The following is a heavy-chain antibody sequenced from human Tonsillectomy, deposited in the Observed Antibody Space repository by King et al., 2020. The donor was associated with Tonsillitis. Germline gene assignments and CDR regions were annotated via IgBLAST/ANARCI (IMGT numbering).Heavy chain of an antibody. J-gene: IGHJ4*02. V-gene: IGHV3-30-3*01. CDR3: ARVHLATFLGAPDY. CDR1: GFTFSGYA. Sequence: VQLVESGGGVGQPGRSLRLSCAASGFTFSGYAMHWVRQAPGRGLEWVAIISYDGSRTYYADSVKGRFTVSRDNSKNTLYLLMNSLRPEDAAVYYCARVHLATFLGAPDYWGQGTLVTVSS. CDR2: ISYDGSRT. D-gene: IGHD3-16*01.